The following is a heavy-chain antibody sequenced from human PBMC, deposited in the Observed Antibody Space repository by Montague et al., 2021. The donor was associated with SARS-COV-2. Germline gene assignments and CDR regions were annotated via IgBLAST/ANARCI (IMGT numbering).Heavy chain of an antibody. CDR1: GDSISSGTFH. Sequence: SETLSLTCSVSGDSISSGTFHWAWIRQSPGKGLEGIGSIFYGGKTDYNPSLGSRATLSVDTSQNQFSLNLNSVTAADTAVYSCARLRVTPLSMTYCFDHWGQGTLVTVSS. CDR3: ARLRVTPLSMTYCFDH. D-gene: IGHD2-21*02. V-gene: IGHV4-39*01. CDR2: IFYGGKT. J-gene: IGHJ4*02.